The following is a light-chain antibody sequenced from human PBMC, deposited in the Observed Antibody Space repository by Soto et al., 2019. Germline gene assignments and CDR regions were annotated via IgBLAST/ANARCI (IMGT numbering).Light chain of an antibody. J-gene: IGKJ1*01. Sequence: EIVLTQSPGTLSLSPGERATLSCRASQSVSSNYLAWYQQKPGQAPRLLIFGASIRATGIPDRFSGSGSGSDFTLTITRLEPEDFAVYFCLRYSSSQWTSGQGTKVDIK. CDR2: GAS. CDR3: LRYSSSQWT. V-gene: IGKV3-20*01. CDR1: QSVSSNY.